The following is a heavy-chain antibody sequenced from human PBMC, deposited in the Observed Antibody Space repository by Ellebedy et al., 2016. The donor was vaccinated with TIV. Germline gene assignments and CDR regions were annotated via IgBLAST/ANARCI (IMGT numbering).Heavy chain of an antibody. D-gene: IGHD3-10*01. CDR2: MSYDGSNR. J-gene: IGHJ4*02. CDR1: EVTFSTYD. CDR3: AKDPGFYGSGSHY. Sequence: GESLKISCAASEVTFSTYDMHWVRQAPGKGLEWEAFMSYDGSNRYYADYVKGRFTISRDNSKNTLYLQMNSLRAEDTAVYYCAKDPGFYGSGSHYWGQGTLVTVSS. V-gene: IGHV3-30*18.